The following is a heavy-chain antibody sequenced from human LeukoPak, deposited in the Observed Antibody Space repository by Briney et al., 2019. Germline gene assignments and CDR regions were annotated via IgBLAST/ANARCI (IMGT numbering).Heavy chain of an antibody. CDR2: INPNSGGT. Sequence: ASVKVSCKTSGYTFTDYYMHWVREAPGQGLEWMGWINPNSGGTSSAQKFQGRVTMTRDTSITTVYMEVSWLTSDDTAIYYCARADRLHGGPYLIGPWGQGTLVTVSS. CDR1: GYTFTDYY. CDR3: ARADRLHGGPYLIGP. J-gene: IGHJ5*02. V-gene: IGHV1-2*02. D-gene: IGHD2-21*01.